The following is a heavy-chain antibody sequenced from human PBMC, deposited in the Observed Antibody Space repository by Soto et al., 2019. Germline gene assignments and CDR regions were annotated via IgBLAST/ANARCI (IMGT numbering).Heavy chain of an antibody. CDR2: INTGNGNT. V-gene: IGHV1-3*04. CDR3: TSVNTVFLNPDYSSYEMDV. CDR1: GYTFATYA. D-gene: IGHD3-9*01. J-gene: IGHJ6*02. Sequence: QVQLVQSGAEVKKPGASVKVSCKASGYTFATYAIHWVRQAPGQRLEWMGWINTGNGNTEYSQNFQGRVTITRDTSASTDYMELRSLRTEDTAFYYCTSVNTVFLNPDYSSYEMDVWGQGTTVTVAS.